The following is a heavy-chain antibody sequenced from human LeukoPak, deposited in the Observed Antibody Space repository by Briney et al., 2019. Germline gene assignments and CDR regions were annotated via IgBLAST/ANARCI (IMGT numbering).Heavy chain of an antibody. CDR1: GFTFSSYA. CDR3: ARDPYSGSYGNYYYYFMDV. V-gene: IGHV3-23*01. CDR2: ISGSGDRT. D-gene: IGHD1-26*01. Sequence: PGGSLRLSCAASGFTFSSYAMSWVRQAPGKGLEWVSAISGSGDRTYYADSVKGRFTISRDNAKNSLYLQMNSLRAEDTAVYYCARDPYSGSYGNYYYYFMDVWGKGTTVTISS. J-gene: IGHJ6*03.